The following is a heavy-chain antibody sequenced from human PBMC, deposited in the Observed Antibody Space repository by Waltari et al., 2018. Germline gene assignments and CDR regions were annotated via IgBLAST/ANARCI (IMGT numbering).Heavy chain of an antibody. CDR3: ALEQRDAVAYFDY. V-gene: IGHV1-2*02. CDR1: GYSFIDQY. J-gene: IGHJ4*02. Sequence: QVQLVQSGAEVKKPGASVKVSCKASGYSFIDQYIHWVRQAPGQGLEWMGWFNPNTGVTKFAQKFQGRVTMTSNTSMRTAHMELSRLRFDDTAVHYCALEQRDAVAYFDYWGQGTLVTVSS. D-gene: IGHD5-18*01. CDR2: FNPNTGVT.